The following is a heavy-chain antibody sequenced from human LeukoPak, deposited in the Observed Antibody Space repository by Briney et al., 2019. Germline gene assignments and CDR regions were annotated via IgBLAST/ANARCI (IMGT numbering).Heavy chain of an antibody. CDR2: INPDGSNK. Sequence: GGSLRLSCAASRFTFSSYGMSWVRQAPGQGLEWLAYINPDGSNKYYADSLQGRVTLSRDNATNSLYLQMNSLRAEDTAVYFCATELVVPGHPTFDYWGQGTLVTVSS. J-gene: IGHJ4*02. CDR1: RFTFSSYG. V-gene: IGHV3-7*01. D-gene: IGHD3-22*01. CDR3: ATELVVPGHPTFDY.